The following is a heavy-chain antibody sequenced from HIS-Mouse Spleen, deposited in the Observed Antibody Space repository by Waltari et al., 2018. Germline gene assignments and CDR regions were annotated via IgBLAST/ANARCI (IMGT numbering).Heavy chain of an antibody. V-gene: IGHV4-39*07. J-gene: IGHJ2*01. CDR3: AREIPYSSSWYDWYFDL. CDR2: IYYSGST. Sequence: LQLQDSGPGMVKPSETLSLTCTVSGGSISTSTYHWGWILPPPGKGLEWIGSIYYSGSTYYNPSLKSRVTISVDTSKNQFSLKLSSVTAADTAVYYCAREIPYSSSWYDWYFDLWGRGTLVTVSS. D-gene: IGHD6-13*01. CDR1: GGSISTSTYH.